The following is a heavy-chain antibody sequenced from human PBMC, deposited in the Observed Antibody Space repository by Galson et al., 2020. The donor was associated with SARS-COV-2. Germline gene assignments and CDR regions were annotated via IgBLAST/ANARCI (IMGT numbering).Heavy chain of an antibody. Sequence: SETLSLTCTVSGGSISSYYWSWIRQPPGKGLEWIGYIYYSGSTNYNPSLKSRVTISVDTSKNQFSLKLSSVTAADTAVYYCARGPVGYYYYCMDVWGKGTTVTVSS. CDR1: GGSISSYY. J-gene: IGHJ6*03. V-gene: IGHV4-59*01. CDR3: ARGPVGYYYYCMDV. D-gene: IGHD1-26*01. CDR2: IYYSGST.